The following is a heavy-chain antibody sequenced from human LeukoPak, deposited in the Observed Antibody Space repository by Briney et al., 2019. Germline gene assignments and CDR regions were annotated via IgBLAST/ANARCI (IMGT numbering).Heavy chain of an antibody. CDR2: ISTSGST. CDR1: VGSISSYY. Sequence: SETLSVTCIEPVGSISSYYWSWIRQPAGKGLEWIGRISTSGSTNYNPSLKCRITMPVATSKHQFSRKLSSVTSEATALHYCSRDRIAVAWSGGRWFDPWGQGTLVTVSS. D-gene: IGHD6-19*01. CDR3: SRDRIAVAWSGGRWFDP. V-gene: IGHV4-4*07. J-gene: IGHJ5*02.